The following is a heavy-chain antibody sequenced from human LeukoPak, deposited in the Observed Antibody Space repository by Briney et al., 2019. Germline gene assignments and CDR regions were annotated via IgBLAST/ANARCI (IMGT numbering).Heavy chain of an antibody. J-gene: IGHJ4*02. CDR1: GFTFDDYA. CDR2: ISWNSGSI. V-gene: IGHV3-9*01. CDR3: PKSDY. Sequence: GGSLRLSCAASGFTFDDYAMHWVRQAPGKGLEWVSGISWNSGSIGYADSVKGRFTISRDNAKNSLYLQMNSLRAEDTALYYCPKSDYWGQGTLVTVSS.